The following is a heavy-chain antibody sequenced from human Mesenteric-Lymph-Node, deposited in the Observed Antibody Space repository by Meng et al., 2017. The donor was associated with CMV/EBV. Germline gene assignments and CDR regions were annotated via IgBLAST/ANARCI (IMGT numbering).Heavy chain of an antibody. J-gene: IGHJ4*02. CDR1: GGSFSGYY. V-gene: IGHV4-34*01. D-gene: IGHD3-22*01. CDR3: ARIVYYYDSSGYYYPEGVY. Sequence: SETLSLTCAVYGGSFSGYYWSWIRQPPGKGLEWIGEINHSGSTNYNPSLKSRVTISVDTSKNQFSLKLSSVTAADTAVYYCARIVYYYDSSGYYYPEGVYWGQGTLVTVSS. CDR2: INHSGST.